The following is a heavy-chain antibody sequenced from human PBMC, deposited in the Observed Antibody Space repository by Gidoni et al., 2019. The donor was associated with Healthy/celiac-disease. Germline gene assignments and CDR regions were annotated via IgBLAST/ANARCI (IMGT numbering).Heavy chain of an antibody. CDR3: ARLNYGSGSYYSTSYYYYGMDV. D-gene: IGHD3-10*01. CDR2: IYYSGST. V-gene: IGHV4-39*01. Sequence: QLQLQESGPGLVQPSETLSLTCTVSGGSISSSSYYLGWLRQPPGKGLEWIGSIYYSGSTYYNPSLKSRVTISVDTSKNQFSLKLSSVTAADTAVYYCARLNYGSGSYYSTSYYYYGMDVWGQGTTVTVSS. CDR1: GGSISSSSYY. J-gene: IGHJ6*02.